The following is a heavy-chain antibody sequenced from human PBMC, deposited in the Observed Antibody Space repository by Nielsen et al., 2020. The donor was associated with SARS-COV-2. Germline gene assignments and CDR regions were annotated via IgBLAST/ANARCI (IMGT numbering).Heavy chain of an antibody. Sequence: GGSLRLSCAASGFTFDDYAMHWARQTPGKGLEWVSGINWNSVSIGYGDSMKGRFTISRDNAKNSLYLQMNSLRLEDTALYYCARSSRDAFDIWGQGTVVTVS. J-gene: IGHJ3*02. CDR1: GFTFDDYA. CDR3: ARSSRDAFDI. V-gene: IGHV3-9*01. CDR2: INWNSVSI.